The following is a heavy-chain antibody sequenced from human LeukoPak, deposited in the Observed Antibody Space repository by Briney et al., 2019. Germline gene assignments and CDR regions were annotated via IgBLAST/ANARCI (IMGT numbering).Heavy chain of an antibody. J-gene: IGHJ4*02. D-gene: IGHD6-13*01. CDR2: INPSGGST. CDR3: ARDYWSIAAAGTEGYYFDY. CDR1: GYTFTSYY. V-gene: IGHV1-46*01. Sequence: ASVKVSCKASGYTFTSYYMHWVRQAPGQGLEWMGIINPSGGSTSYAQKFQGRVTMTRDTSTSTVYMELSSLRSEDTAVYYCARDYWSIAAAGTEGYYFDYWGQGTLVTVSS.